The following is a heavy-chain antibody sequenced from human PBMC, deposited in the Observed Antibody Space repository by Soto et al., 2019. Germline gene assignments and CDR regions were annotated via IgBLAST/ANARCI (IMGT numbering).Heavy chain of an antibody. Sequence: QVQLVQSGAEVKKPGASVKVSCKASGYTFTSYGISWGRQAPGQGLEWMGWISAYNGNTHYAQKLQGRVTMTTDTSTSTAYMELGSLRSDDTAFYYCATTLRGGNYYYALDVWGQGTTVTVSS. CDR3: ATTLRGGNYYYALDV. CDR2: ISAYNGNT. CDR1: GYTFTSYG. J-gene: IGHJ6*02. D-gene: IGHD2-15*01. V-gene: IGHV1-18*01.